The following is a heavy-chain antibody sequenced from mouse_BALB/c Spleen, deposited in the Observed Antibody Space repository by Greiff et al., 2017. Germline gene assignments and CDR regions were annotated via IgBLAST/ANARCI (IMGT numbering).Heavy chain of an antibody. CDR2: ISSGGSYT. CDR1: GFTFSSYG. Sequence: EVMLVESGGDLVKPGGSLKLSCAASGFTFSSYGMSWVRQTPDKRLEWVATISSGGSYTYYPDSVKGRFTISRDNAKNTLYLQMSSLKSEDTAMYYCARPYTTAYYYAMDYWGQGTSVTVSS. D-gene: IGHD1-2*01. J-gene: IGHJ4*01. V-gene: IGHV5-6*01. CDR3: ARPYTTAYYYAMDY.